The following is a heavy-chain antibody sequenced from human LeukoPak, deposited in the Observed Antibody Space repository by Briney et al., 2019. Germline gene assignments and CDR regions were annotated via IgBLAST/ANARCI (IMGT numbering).Heavy chain of an antibody. CDR1: GFTFSNYA. J-gene: IGHJ4*02. D-gene: IGHD3-10*01. CDR2: ISGNSANT. CDR3: AKGVRLWFAFYFDY. Sequence: PGGSLRLSCAASGFTFSNYAMTWVRQAPGKGLEWVSSISGNSANTYYADSVKGRFTVSRDNSKNILYLQVNSLRVEDTAVYFCAKGVRLWFAFYFDYWGQGTLATVSS. V-gene: IGHV3-23*01.